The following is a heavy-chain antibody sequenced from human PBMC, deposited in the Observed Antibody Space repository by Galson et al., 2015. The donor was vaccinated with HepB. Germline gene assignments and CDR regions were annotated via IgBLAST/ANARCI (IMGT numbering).Heavy chain of an antibody. D-gene: IGHD3-10*01. Sequence: SVKVSCKASGYTFTGYYMHWVRQAPGQGLEWMGWINPNSGGTNYAQKFQGWVTMTRDTSISTAYMEMSRLRSDDTAVYYCARDRAPRLLNYYGSGHGSYYYYGMDVWGQGTTVTVSS. CDR3: ARDRAPRLLNYYGSGHGSYYYYGMDV. V-gene: IGHV1-2*04. CDR2: INPNSGGT. J-gene: IGHJ6*02. CDR1: GYTFTGYY.